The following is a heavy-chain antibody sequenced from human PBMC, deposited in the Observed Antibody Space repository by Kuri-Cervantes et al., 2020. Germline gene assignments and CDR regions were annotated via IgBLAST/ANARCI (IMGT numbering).Heavy chain of an antibody. CDR3: ARANGYCSGGSCYSGSYNYYYYMDV. Sequence: SQTLSLTCAVYGGSFSCYYWSWICQPPGKGLEWIGEINHSGSTNYNPSLKSRVTISVDTSKNQFSLKLSSVTAADTAVYYCARANGYCSGGSCYSGSYNYYYYMDVWGKGTTVTVSS. J-gene: IGHJ6*03. CDR1: GGSFSCYY. CDR2: INHSGST. D-gene: IGHD2-15*01. V-gene: IGHV4-34*01.